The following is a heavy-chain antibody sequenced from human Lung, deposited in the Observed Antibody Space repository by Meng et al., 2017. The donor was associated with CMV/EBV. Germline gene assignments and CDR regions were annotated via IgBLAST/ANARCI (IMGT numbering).Heavy chain of an antibody. CDR3: AKDQSSWHGTGDDNWFDP. Sequence: GGSLRPXXPPSGSTFTRSAMSWVRQAPGRGLEWVSAISGSGGSTYYADSVKGRFTISRDNSKNTLYLQMNSLRAEDTAVYYFAKDQSSWHGTGDDNWFDPWGQGXLVTVSS. CDR2: ISGSGGST. J-gene: IGHJ5*02. CDR1: GSTFTRSA. V-gene: IGHV3-23*01. D-gene: IGHD6-13*01.